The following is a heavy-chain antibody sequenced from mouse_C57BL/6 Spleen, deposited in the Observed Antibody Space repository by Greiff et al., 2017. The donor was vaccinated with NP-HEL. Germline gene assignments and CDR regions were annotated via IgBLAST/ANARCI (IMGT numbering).Heavy chain of an antibody. D-gene: IGHD1-1*01. CDR3: ARGLSTTVVATDFDV. J-gene: IGHJ1*03. CDR1: GYTFTSYW. Sequence: QVQLQQSGTELVKPGASVKLSCKASGYTFTSYWMHWVKQRPGQGLEWIGNINPSNGGTNYNEKFKSKATLTVDKSSSTAYMQLSSLTSEDSAVYYCARGLSTTVVATDFDVWGTGTTVTVSS. V-gene: IGHV1-53*01. CDR2: INPSNGGT.